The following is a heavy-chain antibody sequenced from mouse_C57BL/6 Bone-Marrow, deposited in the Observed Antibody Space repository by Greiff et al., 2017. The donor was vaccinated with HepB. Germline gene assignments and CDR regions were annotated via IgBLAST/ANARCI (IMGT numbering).Heavy chain of an antibody. CDR1: GYAFTNYL. V-gene: IGHV1-54*01. Sequence: QVQLKESGAELVRPGTSVKVSCKASGYAFTNYLIEWVKQRPGQGLEWIGVINPGSGGTNYNEKFKGKATLTADKSSSTAYMQLSSLTSEDSAVYFCARGEHYYGSSPFDYWGQGTTLTVSS. D-gene: IGHD1-1*01. CDR2: INPGSGGT. CDR3: ARGEHYYGSSPFDY. J-gene: IGHJ2*01.